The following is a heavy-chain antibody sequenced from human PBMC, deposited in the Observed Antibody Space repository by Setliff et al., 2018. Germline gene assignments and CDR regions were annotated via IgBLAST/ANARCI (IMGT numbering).Heavy chain of an antibody. CDR1: GYSFPSYW. V-gene: IGHV5-51*01. Sequence: RGESLKISCEASGYSFPSYWIGWVRQMPGKGLEWMGSVYPGDSETRYSPSFQGQVTISADKSIGTAYLQWSSLKASDTAIYYCGRSPGLSEGGSWFAPWGQGTLVTVSS. CDR2: VYPGDSET. CDR3: GRSPGLSEGGSWFAP. D-gene: IGHD2-15*01. J-gene: IGHJ5*02.